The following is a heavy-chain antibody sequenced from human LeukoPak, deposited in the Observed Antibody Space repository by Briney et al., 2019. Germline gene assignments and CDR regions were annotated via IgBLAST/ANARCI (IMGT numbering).Heavy chain of an antibody. CDR1: GYTFTGYY. Sequence: ASVKVSCKASGYTFTGYYMHWVRQAPGQGLEWMGWINPNSGGTNYAQKFQGRVTMTRDTSISTAYMELSRLRSDDTAVYYCAREMAPARSAFDLWGQGTMVTVSS. CDR2: INPNSGGT. D-gene: IGHD5-24*01. CDR3: AREMAPARSAFDL. J-gene: IGHJ3*01. V-gene: IGHV1-2*02.